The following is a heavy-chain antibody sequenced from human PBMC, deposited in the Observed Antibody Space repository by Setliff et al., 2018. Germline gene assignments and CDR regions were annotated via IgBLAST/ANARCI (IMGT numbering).Heavy chain of an antibody. CDR2: IKQDGSDK. CDR3: ARLVMRGTIDFLDN. V-gene: IGHV3-7*03. J-gene: IGHJ4*02. CDR1: GFTFSSYW. Sequence: GGSLRLSCAASGFTFSSYWMSWVRQAPGKGLEWVANIKQDGSDKYYVDSVKGRFTISRDNAKNSLSLQMNSLRAEDTAVYYCARLVMRGTIDFLDNWGQGTLVT. D-gene: IGHD1-7*01.